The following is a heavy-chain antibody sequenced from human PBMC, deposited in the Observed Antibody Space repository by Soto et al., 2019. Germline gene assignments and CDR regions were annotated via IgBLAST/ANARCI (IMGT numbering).Heavy chain of an antibody. V-gene: IGHV4-34*02. J-gene: IGHJ4*02. CDR2: ISHSGST. CDR1: NGSFSGYY. Sequence: QVQLQQWGAGLLKPSETLSLSCAVYNGSFSGYYWTWIRQSPGKGLEWIGEISHSGSTHYIPALKGRLTISVDTSKNQLSLNLKSVTAADTAVYYCARGRITPLVRGINRLALYDYWGQGTLVTVSS. D-gene: IGHD2-15*01. CDR3: ARGRITPLVRGINRLALYDY.